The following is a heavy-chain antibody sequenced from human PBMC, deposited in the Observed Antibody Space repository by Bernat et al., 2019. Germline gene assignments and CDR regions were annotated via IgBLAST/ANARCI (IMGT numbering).Heavy chain of an antibody. V-gene: IGHV1-2*02. D-gene: IGHD2-2*01. CDR1: GYTFTAYY. CDR3: ARLKYQLLSSWFDP. Sequence: QVQLVQSGSEVKKPGASVKVSCKASGYTFTAYYMHWVRQAPGQGLEWMGWINPNSGGTNYAQKFQGMVTMTRNTSISTAYMELSRLSSDDTAVYYCARLKYQLLSSWFDPWGQGTLVTVSS. CDR2: INPNSGGT. J-gene: IGHJ5*02.